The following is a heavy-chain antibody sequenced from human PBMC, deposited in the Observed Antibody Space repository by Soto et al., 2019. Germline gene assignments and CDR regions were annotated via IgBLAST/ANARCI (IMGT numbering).Heavy chain of an antibody. CDR3: TTDPLRAVAGNGGDAFDI. D-gene: IGHD6-19*01. J-gene: IGHJ3*02. CDR1: GFTFSNAW. Sequence: PGGSLRLSCAASGFTFSNAWMSWVRQAPGKGLEWVGRIKSKTDGGTTDYAAPVKGRFTISRDDSKNTLYLQMNSLKTEDTAVYYCTTDPLRAVAGNGGDAFDIWGQGTMVTV. V-gene: IGHV3-15*01. CDR2: IKSKTDGGTT.